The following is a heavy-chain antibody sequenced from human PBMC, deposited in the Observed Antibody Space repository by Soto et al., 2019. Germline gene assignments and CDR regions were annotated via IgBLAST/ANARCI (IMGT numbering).Heavy chain of an antibody. CDR3: AKDGILLWFGELSYNCFDP. V-gene: IGHV3-23*01. Sequence: EVQLLESGGGLVQPGGSLRLSCAASGFTFSSYGMSWVRQAPGKGLEWVSAISGSGGSTYYADSVRGRFTISRDKSKNPLCLPMNRLGAEDTGVYYCAKDGILLWFGELSYNCFDPWGQGTLVTVSS. CDR1: GFTFSSYG. D-gene: IGHD3-10*01. J-gene: IGHJ5*02. CDR2: ISGSGGST.